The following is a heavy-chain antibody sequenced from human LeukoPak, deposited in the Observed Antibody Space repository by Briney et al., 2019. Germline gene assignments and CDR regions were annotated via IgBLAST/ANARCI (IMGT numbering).Heavy chain of an antibody. CDR3: AKGNPDWSIGY. J-gene: IGHJ4*02. V-gene: IGHV3-9*01. CDR1: GHMFDDYG. CDR2: ISSSSEII. D-gene: IGHD3-9*01. Sequence: GGSLRLSCVGSSGHMFDDYGMHWVRQAPGKGLERVAGISSSSEIIGYAASVKGRFTISRDNAQNSVYLQMNSLRVEDTALYYCAKGNPDWSIGYWGQGTLVTVSA.